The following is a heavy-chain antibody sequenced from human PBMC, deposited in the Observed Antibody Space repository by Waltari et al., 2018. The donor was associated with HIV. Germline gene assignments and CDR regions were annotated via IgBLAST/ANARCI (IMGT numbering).Heavy chain of an antibody. CDR3: ASHSSLNWFDP. V-gene: IGHV3-33*01. CDR1: GFHCRSYG. J-gene: IGHJ5*02. CDR2: IWYDGSNK. D-gene: IGHD6-13*01. Sequence: QVQLVESGGGVVQPGRSLRLPCAASGFHCRSYGMHWVRQAPGKGLEWVAVIWYDGSNKYYADSVKGRFTISRDNSKNTLYLQMNSLRAEDTAVYYCASHSSLNWFDPWGQGTLVTVSS.